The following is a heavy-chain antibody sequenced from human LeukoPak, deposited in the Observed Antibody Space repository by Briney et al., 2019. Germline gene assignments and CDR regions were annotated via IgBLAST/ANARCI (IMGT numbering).Heavy chain of an antibody. D-gene: IGHD6-6*01. CDR2: ISSSSSYI. J-gene: IGHJ4*02. V-gene: IGHV3-21*01. CDR3: ARDPGIAARPIDY. Sequence: GGSLRLSCAASGFTFSSYSMNWVRQAPGKGLEWVSSISSSSSYIYYADSVKGRFTISRDNAKNSLYLQMNSLRAEDTAVYYCARDPGIAARPIDYWGQGTPVTVSS. CDR1: GFTFSSYS.